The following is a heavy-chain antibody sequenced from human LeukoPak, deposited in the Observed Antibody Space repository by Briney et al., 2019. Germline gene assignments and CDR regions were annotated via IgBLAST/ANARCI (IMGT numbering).Heavy chain of an antibody. Sequence: SETLSLTCTVSGGSISSYYWSWIRQPPWKGLEWIGFINYSGSTKYNPSLKSRVTISVDTSKNQFSLRLNSVTAADTAVYYCAREVRLGIVEYFDYWGQGTLVTVSS. V-gene: IGHV4-59*01. CDR3: AREVRLGIVEYFDY. D-gene: IGHD7-27*01. CDR1: GGSISSYY. CDR2: INYSGST. J-gene: IGHJ4*02.